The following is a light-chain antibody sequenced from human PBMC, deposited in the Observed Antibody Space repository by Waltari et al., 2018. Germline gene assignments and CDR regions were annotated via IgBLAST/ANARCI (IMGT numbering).Light chain of an antibody. CDR3: QQSHSTLLS. CDR2: AAS. CDR1: QSISSY. J-gene: IGKJ4*01. V-gene: IGKV1-39*01. Sequence: DIQMTQSPSSLSASVGDRVTITCRASQSISSYLNWYQQKPGKAPKLLIYAASSLQSGVPSRLSGSGSVTDFTLTISSLQPEDFATYYCQQSHSTLLSFGGGTKVEIK.